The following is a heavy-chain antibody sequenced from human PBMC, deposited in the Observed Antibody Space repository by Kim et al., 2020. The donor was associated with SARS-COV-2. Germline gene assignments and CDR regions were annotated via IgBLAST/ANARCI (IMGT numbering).Heavy chain of an antibody. J-gene: IGHJ4*02. D-gene: IGHD2-21*02. V-gene: IGHV3-53*01. CDR1: GFSVKANW. Sequence: GGSLRLSCAASGFSVKANWLSWVRQAPGKGLEWVAVIDNGGSTYYADSVMGRFTVSRDNSKNTLYLQMNSLRAEDTAVYFCARNLGGGDGGAYWGQGTLVTVSP. CDR3: ARNLGGGDGGAY. CDR2: IDNGGST.